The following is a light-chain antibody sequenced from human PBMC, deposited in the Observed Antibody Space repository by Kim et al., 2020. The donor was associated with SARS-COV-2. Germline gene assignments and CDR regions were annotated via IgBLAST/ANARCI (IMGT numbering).Light chain of an antibody. CDR3: QHYGDFPIT. V-gene: IGKV1-33*01. CDR2: DAS. CDR1: REINTF. Sequence: ESVGDRVTITSQASREINTFLNWVQHKPGTAPQFLIYDASTLETGVQSRFSGGGSGTDFTFTINGLQPEDIATYYCQHYGDFPITFGQGTRLEIK. J-gene: IGKJ5*01.